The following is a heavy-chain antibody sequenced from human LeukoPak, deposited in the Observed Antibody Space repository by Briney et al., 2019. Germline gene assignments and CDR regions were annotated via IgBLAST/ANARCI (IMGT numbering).Heavy chain of an antibody. Sequence: GGSLRLSCVASGFTFSSNGMHWVRQAPGKGLEWVAFIRNDGSNKYYVDSVKGRFTIYRDNSKNALYLQMNSLRAEDTAVYYCAKDNYDYVWGSYFGYYYMDVWGKGTTVTVSS. CDR3: AKDNYDYVWGSYFGYYYMDV. J-gene: IGHJ6*03. CDR1: GFTFSSNG. CDR2: IRNDGSNK. V-gene: IGHV3-30*02. D-gene: IGHD3-16*01.